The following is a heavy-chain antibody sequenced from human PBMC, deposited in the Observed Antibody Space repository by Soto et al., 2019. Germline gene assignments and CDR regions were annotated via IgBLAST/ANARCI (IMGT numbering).Heavy chain of an antibody. Sequence: GGSLRLSCAASGFTFSDFGMHWVRQAPGKGLEWVAFISYDGSNKFHADSVKGRFTISRDNSKNTLYLQMNSLRDEDTAVYYCAREGGSLNWFDPWGQGTLVTVSS. CDR1: GFTFSDFG. V-gene: IGHV3-30*03. CDR2: ISYDGSNK. J-gene: IGHJ5*02. D-gene: IGHD1-26*01. CDR3: AREGGSLNWFDP.